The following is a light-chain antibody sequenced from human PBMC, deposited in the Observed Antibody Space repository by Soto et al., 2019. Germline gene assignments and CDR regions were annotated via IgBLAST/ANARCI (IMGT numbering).Light chain of an antibody. CDR3: QQYHTTPYT. Sequence: VMTQSPDSLAVSLRERATISCKSSQSVLYSSNNKNYLAWYQQKPRQPPRLLIYWASTRESGVPDRFTGSGSGTDFTLTISSLQAEDVAVYFCQQYHTTPYTFGQGTKLEIK. CDR1: QSVLYSSNNKNY. J-gene: IGKJ2*01. CDR2: WAS. V-gene: IGKV4-1*01.